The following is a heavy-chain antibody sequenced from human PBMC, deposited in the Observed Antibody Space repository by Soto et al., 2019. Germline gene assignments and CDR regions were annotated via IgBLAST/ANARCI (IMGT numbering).Heavy chain of an antibody. Sequence: GGSLRLSCAASGFTFTRYSMNWVRQAPGKGLEWVSSISSTTNYIYYGDSMKGRFTISRDNAKNSLYLEMNSLRAEDTAVYFCAKEMYPRTVLDSSSPWGDYWGQGTLVTVSS. CDR1: GFTFTRYS. V-gene: IGHV3-21*06. D-gene: IGHD6-6*01. CDR3: AKEMYPRTVLDSSSPWGDY. CDR2: ISSTTNYI. J-gene: IGHJ4*02.